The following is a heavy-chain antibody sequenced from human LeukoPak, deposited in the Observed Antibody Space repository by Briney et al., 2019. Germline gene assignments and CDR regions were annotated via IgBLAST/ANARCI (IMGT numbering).Heavy chain of an antibody. CDR1: GGTFSSYA. J-gene: IGHJ4*02. CDR2: IIPIFVTP. V-gene: IGHV1-69*06. D-gene: IGHD2-15*01. CDR3: ARGVAANVY. Sequence: SVTVSCKASGGTFSSYAVNWVRQAPGQGLEWVGRIIPIFVTPDYAQTFQGRVTITADKSPSTAYMQLSSLKSEDTAVYYCARGVAANVYWGQGTLVTVSS.